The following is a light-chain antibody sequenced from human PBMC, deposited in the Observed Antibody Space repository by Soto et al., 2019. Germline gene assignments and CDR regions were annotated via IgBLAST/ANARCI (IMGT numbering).Light chain of an antibody. CDR1: QSISPW. J-gene: IGKJ1*01. Sequence: IQMTRSPSTLSASVGDRVTITCRASQSISPWLAWYQQQPGKAHKVLIYKTSTLQSGVPSRFSGTGSGTECTLTISSLQPDDFAIYYCQQYKAYSRTCGQGTMVEI. CDR3: QQYKAYSRT. CDR2: KTS. V-gene: IGKV1-5*03.